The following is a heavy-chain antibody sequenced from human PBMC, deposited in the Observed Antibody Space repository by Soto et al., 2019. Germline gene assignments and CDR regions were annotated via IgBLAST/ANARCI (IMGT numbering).Heavy chain of an antibody. D-gene: IGHD6-13*01. CDR1: GGTFSSYA. CDR3: ARGAWGAAAGTGESDY. CDR2: IIPIFGTA. V-gene: IGHV1-69*12. J-gene: IGHJ4*02. Sequence: QVQLVQSGAEVKKPGSSVKVSCKASGGTFSSYAISWVRQAPGQGLEWMGGIIPIFGTANYAQKFQGRVTMTADESTSTAYMELSSLRSEDTAVYYCARGAWGAAAGTGESDYWGQGTLVTVSS.